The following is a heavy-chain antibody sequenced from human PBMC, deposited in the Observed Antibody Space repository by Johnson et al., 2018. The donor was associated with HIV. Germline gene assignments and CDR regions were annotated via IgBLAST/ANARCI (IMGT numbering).Heavy chain of an antibody. J-gene: IGHJ3*02. V-gene: IGHV3-23*04. CDR3: AKAILGGNYYGDDAYDI. CDR2: ISGSGGST. Sequence: VPLVESGGGLAQPGGSLRLSCAASGFTFTYYAMSWVRQAPGKGLEWVSGISGSGGSTYYADSVKGRFTISRDSSKNTLYLQMNSLRTEDTAVYYCAKAILGGNYYGDDAYDIWGQGTMVTVSS. D-gene: IGHD1-26*01. CDR1: GFTFTYYA.